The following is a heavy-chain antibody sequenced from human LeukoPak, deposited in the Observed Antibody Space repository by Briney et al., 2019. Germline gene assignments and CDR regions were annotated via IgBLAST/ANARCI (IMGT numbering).Heavy chain of an antibody. V-gene: IGHV3-30*04. Sequence: PGRSLRLSCAASGFTFSSYAMHWVRQAPGKGLEWVAVISYDGSNKYYADSVKGRFTISRDNSKNTLYLQMNSLRAEDTAAYHCARDPYSSGWRYYFDYWGQGTLVTVSS. D-gene: IGHD6-19*01. CDR1: GFTFSSYA. CDR3: ARDPYSSGWRYYFDY. J-gene: IGHJ4*02. CDR2: ISYDGSNK.